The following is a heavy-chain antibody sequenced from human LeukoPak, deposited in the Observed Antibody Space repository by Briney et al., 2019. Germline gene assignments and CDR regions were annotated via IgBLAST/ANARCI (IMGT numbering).Heavy chain of an antibody. Sequence: RASVKVSCKASGYTFTRYGLTWVRQAPGQGLEWMGWISAYNDNTNYAQKFQGRVTMTTDTSSSTAYMELRSLRSDDTAVYYCAREVGATGYYYYGMDVWGQGTTVTVSS. D-gene: IGHD1-26*01. J-gene: IGHJ6*02. CDR1: GYTFTRYG. V-gene: IGHV1-18*01. CDR2: ISAYNDNT. CDR3: AREVGATGYYYYGMDV.